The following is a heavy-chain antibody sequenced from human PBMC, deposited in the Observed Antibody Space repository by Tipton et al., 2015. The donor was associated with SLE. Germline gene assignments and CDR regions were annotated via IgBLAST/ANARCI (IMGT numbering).Heavy chain of an antibody. V-gene: IGHV5-10-1*01. CDR2: IDPSDSYT. CDR3: AARGNYYDSSGRPFDY. Sequence: QLVQSGAEVKKPGESLKISCKGSGYSFTSYWIGWVRQMPGKGLEWMGRIDPSDSYTNYSPSFQGHVTISADKSISTAYLQWSSLKASDTAMYYCAARGNYYDSSGRPFDYWGQGTLVTVSS. D-gene: IGHD3-22*01. J-gene: IGHJ4*02. CDR1: GYSFTSYW.